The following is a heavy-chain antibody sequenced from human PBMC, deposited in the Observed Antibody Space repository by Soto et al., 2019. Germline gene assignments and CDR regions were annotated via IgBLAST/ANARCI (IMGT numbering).Heavy chain of an antibody. J-gene: IGHJ5*02. CDR2: IYYSGST. CDR1: GGSISSSSYY. CDR3: ARLPRGDYVRTGYVDWFDP. V-gene: IGHV4-39*01. Sequence: SETLSLTCTVSGGSISSSSYYWGWIRQPPGKGLEWIGSIYYSGSTYYNPSLKSRVTISVDTSKNQFSLKLSSVTAADTAVYYCARLPRGDYVRTGYVDWFDPWGQGTLVTVSS. D-gene: IGHD4-17*01.